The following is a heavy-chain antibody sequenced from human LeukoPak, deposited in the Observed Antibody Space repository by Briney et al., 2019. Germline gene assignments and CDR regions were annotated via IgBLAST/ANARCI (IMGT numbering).Heavy chain of an antibody. D-gene: IGHD6-19*01. V-gene: IGHV3-23*01. CDR1: GFSFSSYT. CDR2: ISDRGDNT. J-gene: IGHJ4*02. Sequence: GGSLRLSCAASGFSFSSYTMTWVRQAPGKGLEWVSSISDRGDNTYYADSVKGRFTISRDNSKNTLYLQMNSLRAEDTAVYYCAKDRLVVAVAGTCLHYWGQGTLVTVSS. CDR3: AKDRLVVAVAGTCLHY.